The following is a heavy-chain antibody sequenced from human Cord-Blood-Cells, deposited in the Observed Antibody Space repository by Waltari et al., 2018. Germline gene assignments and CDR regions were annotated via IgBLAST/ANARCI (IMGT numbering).Heavy chain of an antibody. CDR1: GLPFSIYA. CDR3: AKLSDNGDYFDY. V-gene: IGHV3-23*04. D-gene: IGHD4-17*01. CDR2: ISGSGGST. J-gene: IGHJ4*02. Sequence: EVQLVESGGGLVQPGGSLCRSCAASGLPFSIYAMSWVGQASGKGLEWVSAISGSGGSTYYADSVKGRFTISRDNSKNTLYLQMSSLRAEDTAVYYCAKLSDNGDYFDYWGQGTLVTVSS.